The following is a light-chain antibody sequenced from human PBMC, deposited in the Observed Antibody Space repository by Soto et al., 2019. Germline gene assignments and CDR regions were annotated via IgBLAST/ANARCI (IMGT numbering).Light chain of an antibody. CDR3: EQYGGSPRT. Sequence: EIVLTQSPGTLSLSPGEGATLSCRASQSVSSNYLAWYQQKPGQPPRLLIYGASRRATGIPDRFSGSGAGTDFTRTISRLEPEDFAVYYCEQYGGSPRTFGQGAKLEIK. J-gene: IGKJ2*01. CDR2: GAS. CDR1: QSVSSNY. V-gene: IGKV3-20*01.